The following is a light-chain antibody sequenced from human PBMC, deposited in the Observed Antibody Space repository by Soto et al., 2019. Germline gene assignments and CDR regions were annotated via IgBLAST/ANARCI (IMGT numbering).Light chain of an antibody. CDR3: QQYGGSPQT. V-gene: IGKV3-20*01. Sequence: EIVLTQSPGTLSLSPGERATLSCRARQSVSNYLAWYQQKPGQAPRLLIYGASSRGTGIPDRFSGSGSGTDFTLTISILEPEDFAVYYCQQYGGSPQTFGQGTKVEIK. CDR1: QSVSNY. CDR2: GAS. J-gene: IGKJ1*01.